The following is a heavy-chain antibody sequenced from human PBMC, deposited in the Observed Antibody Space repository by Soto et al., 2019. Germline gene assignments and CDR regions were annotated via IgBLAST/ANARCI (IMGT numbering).Heavy chain of an antibody. D-gene: IGHD5-18*01. V-gene: IGHV1-18*01. J-gene: IGHJ4*02. CDR2: ISAYNGNT. Sequence: QVQLVQSGAEVKKPGASVKVSCKASGYTFTSYGISWVRQAPGQGLEWMGWISAYNGNTNYAQKLQGRVIMTTDTSTSTAYMELRSLRSDDTAVYYCASAMNGYSYGQTGGLLHYWGKGTLVTVSS. CDR3: ASAMNGYSYGQTGGLLHY. CDR1: GYTFTSYG.